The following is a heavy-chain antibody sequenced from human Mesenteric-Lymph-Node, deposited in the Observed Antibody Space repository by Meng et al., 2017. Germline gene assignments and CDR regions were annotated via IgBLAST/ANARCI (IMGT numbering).Heavy chain of an antibody. CDR2: TYYRSKWYN. CDR1: GGSISSYY. CDR3: AREAHLAGFPY. Sequence: SETLSLTCTVSGGSISSYYWSWIRQSPSRGLEWMGRTYYRSKWYNDYAVSVRSRITVNPDTSKNQISLQLNSVTPEDTAVYYCAREAHLAGFPYWGQGTLVTVSS. V-gene: IGHV6-1*01. J-gene: IGHJ4*02.